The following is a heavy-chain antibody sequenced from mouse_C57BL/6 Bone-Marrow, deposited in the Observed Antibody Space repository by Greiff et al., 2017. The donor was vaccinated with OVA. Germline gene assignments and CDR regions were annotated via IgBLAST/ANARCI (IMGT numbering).Heavy chain of an antibody. D-gene: IGHD2-2*01. V-gene: IGHV14-4*01. Sequence: EVQLQESGAELVRPGASVKLSCTASGFNIKDDYMHWVKQRPEQGLEWIGWIDPENGDTEYASKFQGKATITADTSSNTAYLQLSSLTSEDTAVYYCIYYGYGGFAYWGQGTLVTVSA. CDR3: IYYGYGGFAY. J-gene: IGHJ3*01. CDR2: IDPENGDT. CDR1: GFNIKDDY.